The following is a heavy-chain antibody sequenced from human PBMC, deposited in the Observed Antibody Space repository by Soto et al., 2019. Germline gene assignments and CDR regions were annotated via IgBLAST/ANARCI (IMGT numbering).Heavy chain of an antibody. J-gene: IGHJ3*02. D-gene: IGHD5-12*01. CDR3: ARDGDSGYDDAFDI. V-gene: IGHV4-61*01. CDR2: IYYSGST. CDR1: GGSVGSGSYY. Sequence: SETLSLTCTVSGGSVGSGSYYWSWIRQPPGKGLEWIGYIYYSGSTNYNPSLKSRVTISVDTSKNQFSLKLSSVTAADTAVYYCARDGDSGYDDAFDIWGQGTMVTVSS.